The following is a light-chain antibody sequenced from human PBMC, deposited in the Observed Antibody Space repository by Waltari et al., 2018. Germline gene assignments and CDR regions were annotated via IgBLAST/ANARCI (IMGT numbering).Light chain of an antibody. J-gene: IGKJ2*01. CDR3: QQSYSTPRT. Sequence: DIQMTQSPSSLSASVGDRVTITCRASQSISSYLNWYQQKPGKAPKLLIDAASSLQSGVSSRFSCSGSGIDFTLAISSLPPEDFATYYCQQSYSTPRTFGQGTKLEIK. CDR2: AAS. CDR1: QSISSY. V-gene: IGKV1-39*01.